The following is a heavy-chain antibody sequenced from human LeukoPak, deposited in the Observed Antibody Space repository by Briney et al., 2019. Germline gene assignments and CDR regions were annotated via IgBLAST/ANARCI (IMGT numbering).Heavy chain of an antibody. CDR3: ARRDGDNDRGFDY. J-gene: IGHJ4*02. CDR2: ISGSGGST. V-gene: IGHV3-23*01. CDR1: GFTFSSYA. Sequence: GGSLSLSCAVSGFTFSSYAMSWVRQAPGKGLEWVSAISGSGGSTYYADSVKGRFTISRDNSKNTLYLQMNSLRAEDTAVYYCARRDGDNDRGFDYWGQGTLVTVSS. D-gene: IGHD4-23*01.